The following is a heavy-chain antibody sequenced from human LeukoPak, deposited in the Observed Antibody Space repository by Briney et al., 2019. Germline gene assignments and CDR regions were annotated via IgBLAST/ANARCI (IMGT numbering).Heavy chain of an antibody. J-gene: IGHJ6*03. CDR3: ARVAGSDYYMDV. V-gene: IGHV4-39*07. CDR1: GGSIRSGDHH. Sequence: SETLSLTCSVSGGSIRSGDHHWAWVRQPPGKGLEFIGSLDESGRPYYNRPLKSRVSISGDTSGKQFSLNLSSVTAADTAVYYCARVAGSDYYMDVWGKGTTVTVSS. CDR2: LDESGRP.